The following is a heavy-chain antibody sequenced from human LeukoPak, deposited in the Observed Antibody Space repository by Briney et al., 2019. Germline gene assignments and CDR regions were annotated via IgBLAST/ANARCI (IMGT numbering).Heavy chain of an antibody. Sequence: GGSLRLSCAVSGITFSNYWMNWVRQAPGKGLEWVANIKQDGSDKYYVDSVKGRFTISRDNTKNSLYLQMNSLRAEDTAVYYCARANWWPSDYWGQGTLVTVSS. J-gene: IGHJ4*02. CDR1: GITFSNYW. D-gene: IGHD2-8*02. V-gene: IGHV3-7*04. CDR3: ARANWWPSDY. CDR2: IKQDGSDK.